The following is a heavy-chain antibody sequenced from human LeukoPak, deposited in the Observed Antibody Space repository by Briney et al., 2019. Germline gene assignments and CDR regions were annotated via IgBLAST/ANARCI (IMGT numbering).Heavy chain of an antibody. Sequence: PSETLSLTCTVSGVSISSSNSYWGWIRQPPGKGLEWIGSIYYSGNTYYNASLKSQVSLSLDTSKNRFSLKLTSVTAADTAVYYCARQTGSGLFILPGGQGTLVTVSS. V-gene: IGHV4-39*01. CDR3: ARQTGSGLFILP. CDR1: GVSISSSNSY. CDR2: IYYSGNT. D-gene: IGHD3/OR15-3a*01. J-gene: IGHJ4*02.